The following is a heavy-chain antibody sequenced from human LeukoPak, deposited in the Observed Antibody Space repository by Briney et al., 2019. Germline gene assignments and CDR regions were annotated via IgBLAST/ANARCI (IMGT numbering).Heavy chain of an antibody. CDR3: AGGQGWHFDL. Sequence: GGSLRLPCSASGITFSSLWMSWFRQAPGKGLEWVADIKHDASEEHYVASVKGRFSISRDNAKLYLQMNSLRAEDTAVYYCAGGQGWHFDLWGLGTLITVSS. V-gene: IGHV3-7*01. J-gene: IGHJ2*01. CDR2: IKHDASEE. CDR1: GITFSSLW. D-gene: IGHD2-15*01.